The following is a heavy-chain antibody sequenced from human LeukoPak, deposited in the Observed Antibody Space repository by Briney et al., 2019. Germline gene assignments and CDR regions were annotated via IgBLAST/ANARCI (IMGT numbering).Heavy chain of an antibody. V-gene: IGHV3-30*04. J-gene: IGHJ4*02. D-gene: IGHD1-26*01. Sequence: GGSLRLSCAASGFTFSSYAMHWVRQAPGKGLEWVAVISYDGSNKYYADSVKGRFTISRDNSKNTLYPQMNSLRAEDTAVYYCARDHGGSYLISYYFDYWGQGTLVTVSS. CDR3: ARDHGGSYLISYYFDY. CDR2: ISYDGSNK. CDR1: GFTFSSYA.